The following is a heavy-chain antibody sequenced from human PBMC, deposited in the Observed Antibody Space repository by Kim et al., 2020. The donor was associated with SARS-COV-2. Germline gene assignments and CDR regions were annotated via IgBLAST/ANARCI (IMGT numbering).Heavy chain of an antibody. V-gene: IGHV1-69*04. D-gene: IGHD4-4*01. CDR2: IIPILGIA. Sequence: SVKVSCKASGGTFSSYAISWVRQAPGQGLEWMGRIIPILGIANYAQKFQGRVTITADKSTSTAYMELSSLRSEDTAVYYCARSDYNDYSISPNWFDPWGQGTLVTVSS. J-gene: IGHJ5*02. CDR1: GGTFSSYA. CDR3: ARSDYNDYSISPNWFDP.